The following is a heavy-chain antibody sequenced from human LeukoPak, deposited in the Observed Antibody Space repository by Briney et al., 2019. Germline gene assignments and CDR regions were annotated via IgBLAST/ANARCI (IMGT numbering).Heavy chain of an antibody. CDR1: GFTFSSYA. CDR2: ISGSGGST. CDR3: AKVADYYDSSGYYPCDY. V-gene: IGHV3-23*01. Sequence: TGGSLRLSCAASGFTFSSYAMSWVCQAPGKGLEWVSAISGSGGSTYYADSVKGRFTISRDNSKNTLYLQMNSLRAEDTAVYYCAKVADYYDSSGYYPCDYWGQGTLVTVSS. J-gene: IGHJ4*02. D-gene: IGHD3-22*01.